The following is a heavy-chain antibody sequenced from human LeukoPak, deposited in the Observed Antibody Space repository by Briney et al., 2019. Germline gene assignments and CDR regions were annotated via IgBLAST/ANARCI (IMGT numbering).Heavy chain of an antibody. V-gene: IGHV1-2*06. Sequence: GASVKASCKASGYTFRGYYMHWVPQAPGQGLEWMGRINANIGGTHYARKFQGRVTMTRNTSITTVYMELSRLRSDDTAVYYCARVSNYDSSGYCDFDYWGQGTLVTVSS. CDR3: ARVSNYDSSGYCDFDY. J-gene: IGHJ4*02. CDR2: INANIGGT. D-gene: IGHD3-22*01. CDR1: GYTFRGYY.